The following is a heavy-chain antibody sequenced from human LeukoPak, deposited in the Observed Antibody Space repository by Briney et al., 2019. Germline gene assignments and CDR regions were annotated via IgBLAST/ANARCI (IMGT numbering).Heavy chain of an antibody. V-gene: IGHV1-8*01. CDR3: ARDPSRVGATFHYYMDV. CDR2: INPNSGDT. D-gene: IGHD1-26*01. CDR1: GYTFINYD. J-gene: IGHJ6*03. Sequence: GASVKVSCKASGYTFINYDINWVRQATGQGLEWMGWINPNSGDTDYAPKFQGRVTMTRDTSIRTAYMELSSLRSEDTAIYYCARDPSRVGATFHYYMDVWGKGTTVTVSS.